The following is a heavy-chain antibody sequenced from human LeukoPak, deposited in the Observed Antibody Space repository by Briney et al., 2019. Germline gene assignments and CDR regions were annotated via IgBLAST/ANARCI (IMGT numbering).Heavy chain of an antibody. J-gene: IGHJ3*02. CDR2: VYYSGNT. Sequence: PGGSLRLSCAASGFTFSSYSMNWVRQAPGKGLEWIGYVYYSGNTNYNPSLKSRVTISLDTSKNQFSLKLRSVTAADTAVYYCARDTRDAFDIWGQGTMVTVSS. CDR1: GFTFSSYS. V-gene: IGHV4-59*01. CDR3: ARDTRDAFDI.